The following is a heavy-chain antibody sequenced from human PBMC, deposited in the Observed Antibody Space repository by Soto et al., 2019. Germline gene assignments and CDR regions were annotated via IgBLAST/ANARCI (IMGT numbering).Heavy chain of an antibody. D-gene: IGHD3-10*01. CDR3: ASISAGVGELLSPHYYYYYGMDV. V-gene: IGHV1-69*01. CDR1: GGTFSSYA. CDR2: IIPIFGTA. J-gene: IGHJ6*02. Sequence: QVPLVQSGAEVKKPGSSVKVSCKASGGTFSSYAISWVRQAPGQGLEWMGGIIPIFGTANYAQKFQGRVTITADESTSTAYMELSSLRSEDTAVYYCASISAGVGELLSPHYYYYYGMDVWGQGTTVTVSS.